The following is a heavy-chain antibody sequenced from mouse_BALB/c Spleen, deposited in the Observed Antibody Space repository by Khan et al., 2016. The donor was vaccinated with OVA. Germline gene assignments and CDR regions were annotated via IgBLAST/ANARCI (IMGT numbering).Heavy chain of an antibody. J-gene: IGHJ2*01. V-gene: IGHV3-2*02. Sequence: EVQLVESGSGLAKPSQSLSLTCTVTGYSITSGYAWNWIRQFPGNKLEWMGYISYSGVTSYTPSLKSRISITRDTSKNQFFLQLNSVTTEDTATYYCARGNYYGYYFDYWGQGTTLTVSS. CDR2: ISYSGVT. CDR3: ARGNYYGYYFDY. CDR1: GYSITSGYA. D-gene: IGHD1-1*01.